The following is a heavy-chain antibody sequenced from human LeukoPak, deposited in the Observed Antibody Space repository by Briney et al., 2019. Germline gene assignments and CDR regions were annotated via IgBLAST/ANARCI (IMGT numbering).Heavy chain of an antibody. D-gene: IGHD5-18*01. CDR1: GFTFSDYY. V-gene: IGHV3-11*06. CDR2: ISSSSSYT. J-gene: IGHJ4*02. Sequence: GGSLRLSCAASGFTFSDYYMSWIRQAPGKGLEWVSYISSSSSYTNYADSVKGRFTISRGNAKNSLYLQMNSLRAEDTAVYYCASIVTRATAIHFDYWGQGTLVTVSS. CDR3: ASIVTRATAIHFDY.